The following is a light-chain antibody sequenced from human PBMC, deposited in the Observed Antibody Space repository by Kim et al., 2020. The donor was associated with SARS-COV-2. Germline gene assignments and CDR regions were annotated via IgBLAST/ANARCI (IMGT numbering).Light chain of an antibody. CDR3: EQYGSSRYT. CDR1: QSVSRSY. Sequence: LTPRHRAPLPGRASQSVSRSYLAWYQQKPGQAPRHLIYGASSRATGIPDRFSGSGSGTDFTLNISRLEPEDFAVYYCEQYGSSRYTFGQGTKLEI. V-gene: IGKV3-20*01. CDR2: GAS. J-gene: IGKJ2*01.